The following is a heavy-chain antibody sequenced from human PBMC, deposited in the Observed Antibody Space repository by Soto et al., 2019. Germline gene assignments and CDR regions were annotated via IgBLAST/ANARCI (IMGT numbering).Heavy chain of an antibody. CDR2: IYQSGST. CDR3: ARELLFYDSDGFSWDDAFDI. CDR1: GGSLSSSAYS. J-gene: IGHJ3*02. V-gene: IGHV4-30-2*01. Sequence: SETLSLTCAVSGGSLSSSAYSWSWIRQPPGKGLEWIGFIYQSGSTYYNPSLKSRVTMSLDRPKNQFSLKLSSVTAADTAVYYCARELLFYDSDGFSWDDAFDIRGQGTMVTVSS. D-gene: IGHD3-22*01.